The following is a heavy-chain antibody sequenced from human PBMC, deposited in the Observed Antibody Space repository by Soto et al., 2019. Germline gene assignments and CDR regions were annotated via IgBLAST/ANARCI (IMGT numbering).Heavy chain of an antibody. CDR2: IIPIFGTA. CDR3: ARVRYDGSGSYYTYYYYYGMDV. J-gene: IGHJ6*02. CDR1: GGTKSSYA. Sequence: KLTCKDSGGTKSSYAICWVQQAPGPVLEWMGGIIPIFGTANYAQKFQGRVTITADESTSTAYMELSSLRSEDTAVYYCARVRYDGSGSYYTYYYYYGMDVWGQGTTVTVSS. D-gene: IGHD3-10*01. V-gene: IGHV1-69*01.